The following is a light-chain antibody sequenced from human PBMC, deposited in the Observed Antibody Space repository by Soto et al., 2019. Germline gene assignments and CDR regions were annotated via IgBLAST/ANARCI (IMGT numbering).Light chain of an antibody. CDR3: SSYTTSSTLEGV. CDR1: SSDVGGYNR. CDR2: DVT. V-gene: IGLV2-14*01. J-gene: IGLJ1*01. Sequence: QSALTQPASVSGSPGQSITISCTGTSSDVGGYNRVSWYQQPPGKAPKLMIYDVTIRPSGVSNRFSGSKSGNTASLTISGLQAEDEAEYYCSSYTTSSTLEGVFGTGTKLTVL.